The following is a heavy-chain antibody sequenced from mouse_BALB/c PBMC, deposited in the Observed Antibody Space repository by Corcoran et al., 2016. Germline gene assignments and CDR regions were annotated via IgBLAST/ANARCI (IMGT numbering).Heavy chain of an antibody. Sequence: QIQLVQSGPELKKPGETVKISCKASGYTFTNYGMNWVKQAPGKGVKWMGWINTYTGEPTYADDFKGRFAFSLETSASTAYLQINNLKNEDMATYFGARGSAGYDYWGQGTTLTVSS. CDR2: INTYTGEP. CDR3: ARGSAGYDY. CDR1: GYTFTNYG. J-gene: IGHJ2*01. V-gene: IGHV9-1*02. D-gene: IGHD3-1*01.